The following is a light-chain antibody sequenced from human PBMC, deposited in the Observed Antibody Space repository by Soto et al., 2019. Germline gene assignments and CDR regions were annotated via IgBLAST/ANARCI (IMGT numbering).Light chain of an antibody. CDR3: QQYYSIPQT. J-gene: IGKJ1*01. CDR2: WAS. Sequence: DIVMPQSPDSLAVSLGERATINCKSSQSVLYSSNNKNYLAWYQQKPGQPPKLVIYWASTRASGVPDRFSGSGSGTDFPLTISSLQAEDVAVYYCQQYYSIPQTFGQGTKVEIK. V-gene: IGKV4-1*01. CDR1: QSVLYSSNNKNY.